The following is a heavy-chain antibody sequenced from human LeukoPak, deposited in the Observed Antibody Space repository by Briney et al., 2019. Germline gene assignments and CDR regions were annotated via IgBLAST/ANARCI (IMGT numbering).Heavy chain of an antibody. Sequence: GGSLRLSCAASGFTFSSYAMSWVRQAPGKGLEWVSAISGSGGSTYYADSVKGRFTISRDNSKNTLYLQMNSLRDEDTAVYYCAKDGSYAPHYFDYWGQGTLVTVSS. J-gene: IGHJ4*02. D-gene: IGHD1-26*01. CDR3: AKDGSYAPHYFDY. CDR2: ISGSGGST. CDR1: GFTFSSYA. V-gene: IGHV3-23*01.